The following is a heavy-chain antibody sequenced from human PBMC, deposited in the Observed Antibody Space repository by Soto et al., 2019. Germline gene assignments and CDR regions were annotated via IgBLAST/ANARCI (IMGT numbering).Heavy chain of an antibody. D-gene: IGHD2-15*01. V-gene: IGHV3-23*01. CDR2: ISGGGDGA. CDR1: GFAFSYYA. J-gene: IGHJ3*02. CDR3: ARKGPGSLTILCSDGGCHYAYDI. Sequence: EVQLLESGGGLVQPGGSLRLSCAASGFAFSYYAIIWVRQAPGTGLEWVSTISGGGDGAFYADSVKGRFTISRDNSRNTVYLQVNSLRAEDTAVYYCARKGPGSLTILCSDGGCHYAYDIWGQGTRVTVSS.